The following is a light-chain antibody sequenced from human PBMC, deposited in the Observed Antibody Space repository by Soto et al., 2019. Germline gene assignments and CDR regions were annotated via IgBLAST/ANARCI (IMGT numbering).Light chain of an antibody. CDR3: SSYRSSSTLPVV. J-gene: IGLJ2*01. Sequence: QSVLTQPASVSGSPGQSITISCTGTSRDVGGYNYVSWHQQHPGKAPKVIITEVSNRPSGVSNRFSGSKSGTTASLTISGLQAEDEAAYYCSSYRSSSTLPVVFGGGTKVTVL. V-gene: IGLV2-14*01. CDR1: SRDVGGYNY. CDR2: EVS.